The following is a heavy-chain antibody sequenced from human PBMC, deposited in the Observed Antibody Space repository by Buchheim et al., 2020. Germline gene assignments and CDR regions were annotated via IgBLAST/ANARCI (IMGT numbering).Heavy chain of an antibody. CDR3: AKDPPSGYYYFES. J-gene: IGHJ4*02. V-gene: IGHV3-23*01. CDR2: IGGSGSST. Sequence: EVQLLESGGGLVQPGGSLRLSCAASGFTFSSYAMSWVRQAPGKGLEWVSSIGGSGSSTEYADSVKGRVTISRDNSKKTLHLQLNSLRAEDTALYYCAKDPPSGYYYFESWGQGTL. D-gene: IGHD5-12*01. CDR1: GFTFSSYA.